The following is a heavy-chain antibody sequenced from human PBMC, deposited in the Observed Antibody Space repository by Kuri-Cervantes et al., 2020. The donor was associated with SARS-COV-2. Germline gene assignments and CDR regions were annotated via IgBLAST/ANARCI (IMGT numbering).Heavy chain of an antibody. CDR3: ARDQSITMIVVVNRDAFDI. Sequence: GESLKISCAVSGFTFSNYGMNWVRQAPGKGLEWVSVISASGGMTYYADSVKGRFTISRDNSKNTLYLQMNSLRAEDTAIYYCARDQSITMIVVVNRDAFDIWGQGTMVTVSS. J-gene: IGHJ3*02. V-gene: IGHV3-23*01. CDR1: GFTFSNYG. CDR2: ISASGGMT. D-gene: IGHD3-22*01.